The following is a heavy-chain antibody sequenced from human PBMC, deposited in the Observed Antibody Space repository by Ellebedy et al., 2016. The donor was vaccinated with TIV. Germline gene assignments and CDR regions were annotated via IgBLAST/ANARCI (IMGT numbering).Heavy chain of an antibody. J-gene: IGHJ4*02. CDR3: ARTSYYDSSGYPLFDY. Sequence: MPGGSLRLSCTVSAGSISNYYWSWIRQPPGKGLEWIGYIYYSGSTNYNPSLKSRATMSVDSSRNQFSLKLSSVTAADTAVFYCARTSYYDSSGYPLFDYWGQGTLVTVSS. CDR1: AGSISNYY. CDR2: IYYSGST. D-gene: IGHD3-22*01. V-gene: IGHV4-59*08.